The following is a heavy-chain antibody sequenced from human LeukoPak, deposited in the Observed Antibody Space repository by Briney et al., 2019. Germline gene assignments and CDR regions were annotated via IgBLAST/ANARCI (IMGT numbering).Heavy chain of an antibody. V-gene: IGHV4-4*02. Sequence: SETLSLTCAVSGGSISSSNWWSWVRQPPGKGLEWIGEIYHSGGTNYNPSLKSRVTISVDKSKNQFSLKLSSVTAADTAVYYCASTRGSSASRGFDIWGQGTMVTVSS. CDR2: IYHSGGT. D-gene: IGHD3-16*01. CDR1: GGSISSSNW. CDR3: ASTRGSSASRGFDI. J-gene: IGHJ3*02.